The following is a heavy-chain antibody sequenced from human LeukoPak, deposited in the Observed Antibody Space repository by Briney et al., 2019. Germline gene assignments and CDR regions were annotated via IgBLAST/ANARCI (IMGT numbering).Heavy chain of an antibody. CDR2: INPNSGGT. CDR3: ARVEYCTKGVCINYDL. D-gene: IGHD2-8*01. CDR1: GYTFTGPY. Sequence: ASVKVSCKASGYTFTGPYIHWMRQAPGQGPEWMGWINPNSGGTKYAQKFQGRVTVTRDTSPSTAYMELSGLRTDDTATYYCARVEYCTKGVCINYDLWGQGTLVTVSS. V-gene: IGHV1-2*02. J-gene: IGHJ4*02.